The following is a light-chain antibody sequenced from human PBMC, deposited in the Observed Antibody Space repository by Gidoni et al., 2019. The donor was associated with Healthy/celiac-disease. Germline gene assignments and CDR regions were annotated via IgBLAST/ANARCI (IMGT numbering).Light chain of an antibody. CDR2: GAS. Sequence: EIVLTQSPGSLSLSPGERATLSCRAPQSVSSSYFAWYQQKPGPTPRLLIYGASCPATGIPDRFSSSGSGTDFTLTISRLEHDDFAVYYCQQYGSSPYTFGHGTKVEIK. V-gene: IGKV3-20*01. CDR3: QQYGSSPYT. J-gene: IGKJ2*01. CDR1: QSVSSSY.